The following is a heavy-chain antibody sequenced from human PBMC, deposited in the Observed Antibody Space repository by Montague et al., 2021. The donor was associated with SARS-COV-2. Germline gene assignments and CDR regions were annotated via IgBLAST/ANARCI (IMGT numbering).Heavy chain of an antibody. CDR1: GGSVSSGGYY. CDR3: ARVPLAAAATRSDY. V-gene: IGHV4-61*08. CDR2: IYYSGXT. J-gene: IGHJ4*02. Sequence: SETLSLTCTVSGGSVSSGGYYWSWIRQPPGKGLEWIGYIYYSGXTXYXXXXKXRVTISLDTSKNQFSLKLTSVTAADTAVYYCARVPLAAAATRSDYWGQGTLVTVSS. D-gene: IGHD6-13*01.